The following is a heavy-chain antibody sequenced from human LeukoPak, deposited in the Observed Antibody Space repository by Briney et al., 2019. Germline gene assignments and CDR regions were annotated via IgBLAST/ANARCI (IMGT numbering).Heavy chain of an antibody. CDR2: ISYDGTNK. CDR1: GFTLSNYA. J-gene: IGHJ4*02. Sequence: PGGSLRLSCAASGFTLSNYAMHWVRQAPGKGLEWVAVISYDGTNKFYADSVKGRFTISRDNSKNTLYLQMDSLRAEDTAVYYCERDLTITGTTWDADYWGQGTLVTVSS. D-gene: IGHD1-20*01. CDR3: ERDLTITGTTWDADY. V-gene: IGHV3-30*04.